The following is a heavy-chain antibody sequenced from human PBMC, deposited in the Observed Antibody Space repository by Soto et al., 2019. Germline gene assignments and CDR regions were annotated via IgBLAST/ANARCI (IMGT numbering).Heavy chain of an antibody. Sequence: ASVKVSCKASGFTFTSSAVQWVRQARGQRLEWIGWIVVGSGNTNYAQKFQERVTITRDMSTSTAYMELSSLRAEDTAVYYCARVSSSSLDIVGYYYHMDVWGKGTTVTVSS. V-gene: IGHV1-58*01. CDR1: GFTFTSSA. D-gene: IGHD2-2*03. J-gene: IGHJ6*03. CDR3: ARVSSSSLDIVGYYYHMDV. CDR2: IVVGSGNT.